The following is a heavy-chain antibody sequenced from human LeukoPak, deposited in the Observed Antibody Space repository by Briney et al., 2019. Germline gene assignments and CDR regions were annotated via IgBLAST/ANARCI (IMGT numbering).Heavy chain of an antibody. CDR3: ATDQYTSSSGRFDP. J-gene: IGHJ5*02. Sequence: ASVKVSCKASGYTFTTKYMHWVRQAPGQGLEWMGWMNPNSGDTKYAQKFQGRVTMTRDTSITTDYMELSRLRSDDTAVYYCATDQYTSSSGRFDPWGQGSLVTVSS. D-gene: IGHD6-6*01. CDR2: MNPNSGDT. V-gene: IGHV1-2*02. CDR1: GYTFTTKY.